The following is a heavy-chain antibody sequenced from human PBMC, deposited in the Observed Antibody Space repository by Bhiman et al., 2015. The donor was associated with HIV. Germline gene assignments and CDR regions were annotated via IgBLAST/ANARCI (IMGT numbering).Heavy chain of an antibody. D-gene: IGHD3-10*01. Sequence: EVQLVESGGGLVKPGGSLRLSCTGSGFSLSTYTTNWVRQAPGKGLEWVSSISSSSSYIYYADSVKGRFTISRDNAKNSLYLQMNSLRAEDTGVYNCARDQAREVNGMDVWGQGTTVTVSS. CDR2: ISSSSSYI. CDR1: GFSLSTYT. CDR3: ARDQAREVNGMDV. V-gene: IGHV3-21*03. J-gene: IGHJ6*02.